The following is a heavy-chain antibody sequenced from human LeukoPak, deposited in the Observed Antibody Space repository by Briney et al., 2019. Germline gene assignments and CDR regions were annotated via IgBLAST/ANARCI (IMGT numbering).Heavy chain of an antibody. CDR3: ARGAPSWYQLPRFDP. D-gene: IGHD2-2*01. Sequence: ASVKVSCKASGYTFTSYGISWVRQAPGQGLEWMGWINDYNGNTNNAQKLQGRVTMTTDTSTSTAYMELRSLRSDDTAVYYRARGAPSWYQLPRFDPWGQGTLVTVSS. CDR1: GYTFTSYG. V-gene: IGHV1-18*01. CDR2: INDYNGNT. J-gene: IGHJ5*02.